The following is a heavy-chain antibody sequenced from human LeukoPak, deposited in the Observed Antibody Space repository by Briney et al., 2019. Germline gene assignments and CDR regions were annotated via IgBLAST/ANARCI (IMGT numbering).Heavy chain of an antibody. D-gene: IGHD6-13*01. J-gene: IGHJ6*02. Sequence: GGSLRLSCAASGFTFSSHGMHWVRQAPGKGLERVTFISYDGSNKDYADSVKGRFTISRDNSKNTLYLQVGSLRPEDTAVYYCARGGAAGIYGMDVWGQGAIMTVTS. V-gene: IGHV3-30*02. CDR1: GFTFSSHG. CDR2: ISYDGSNK. CDR3: ARGGAAGIYGMDV.